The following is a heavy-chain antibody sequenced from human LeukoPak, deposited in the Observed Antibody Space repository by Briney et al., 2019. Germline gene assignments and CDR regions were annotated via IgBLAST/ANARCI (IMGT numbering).Heavy chain of an antibody. CDR1: GFTFSSYA. J-gene: IGHJ4*02. D-gene: IGHD3-10*01. CDR2: ISDSGGST. V-gene: IGHV3-23*01. Sequence: GGSLRLSCAASGFTFSSYAMSWVHQAPGKGLEWVSAISDSGGSTYYADSVKGRFTVSIDNSKNTLYLQMNSLRAEDTAVYYCAKGLRIPMVRGVIMNSDYWGQGTLVTVSS. CDR3: AKGLRIPMVRGVIMNSDY.